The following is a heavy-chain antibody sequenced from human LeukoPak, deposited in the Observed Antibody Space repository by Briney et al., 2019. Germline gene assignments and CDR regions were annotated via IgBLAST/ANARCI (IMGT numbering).Heavy chain of an antibody. CDR1: GFTFSSYW. Sequence: GGSLRLSCAASGFTFSSYWMSWVRQAPGKGLEWVANIKQDGSEKYYVDSVKGRFTISRDNAKNPLYLQMNSLRAEDTAVYYCARDFRVEHIVVVPAAMPANSSSWPLDYWGQGTLVTVSS. V-gene: IGHV3-7*01. D-gene: IGHD2-2*01. J-gene: IGHJ4*02. CDR3: ARDFRVEHIVVVPAAMPANSSSWPLDY. CDR2: IKQDGSEK.